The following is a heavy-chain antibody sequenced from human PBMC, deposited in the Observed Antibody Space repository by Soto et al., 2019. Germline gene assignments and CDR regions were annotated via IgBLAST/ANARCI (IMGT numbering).Heavy chain of an antibody. V-gene: IGHV3-21*06. CDR2: ISSSSYYI. CDR1: GLSFSTHS. CDR3: ARNRDPSSKTHGMDV. Sequence: GGSLRLSCTPSGLSFSTHSMNWVRQAPGKGLEWVSSISSSSYYIYYADSVKGRFTISRDNAKNTLFLQMNSLRADDTAVYYCARNRDPSSKTHGMDVWGQGTTVTV. J-gene: IGHJ6*02.